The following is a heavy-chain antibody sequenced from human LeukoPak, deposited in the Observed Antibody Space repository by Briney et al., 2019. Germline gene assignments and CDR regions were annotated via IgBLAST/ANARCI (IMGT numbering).Heavy chain of an antibody. CDR3: ATKGPRRGYFDY. J-gene: IGHJ4*02. CDR2: IYCTGST. CDR1: GGSVSSDSYY. V-gene: IGHV4-61*01. Sequence: SETLSLTCTVSGGSVSSDSYYWSWIRQPPGKGLEWIGYIYCTGSTNYNPSPKSRVTISVDTSKNQFSLKLTSVTAADTAVYYCATKGPRRGYFDYWGQGTLVAVSS.